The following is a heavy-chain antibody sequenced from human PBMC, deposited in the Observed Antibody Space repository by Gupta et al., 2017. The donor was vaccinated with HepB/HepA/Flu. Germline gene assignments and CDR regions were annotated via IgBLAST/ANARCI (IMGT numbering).Heavy chain of an antibody. Sequence: QGQLVESGGGVVQPGRSLRLSCAASGFSFSNHGMHWVRQAPGKGLDWVAVISYDGSNQYYADSVKGRFTISRDNSKNTLYLQMNSLRPEDTAVFYCAKVWGGYCSSTRCSDAFDIWGQGTMVTVSS. J-gene: IGHJ3*02. V-gene: IGHV3-30*18. CDR3: AKVWGGYCSSTRCSDAFDI. D-gene: IGHD2-2*01. CDR1: GFSFSNHG. CDR2: ISYDGSNQ.